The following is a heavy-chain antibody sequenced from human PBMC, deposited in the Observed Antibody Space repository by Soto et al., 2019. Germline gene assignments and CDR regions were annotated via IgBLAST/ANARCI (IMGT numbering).Heavy chain of an antibody. V-gene: IGHV4-59*01. D-gene: IGHD3-3*01. CDR2: IYYSGST. J-gene: IGHJ6*03. Sequence: SDTLSLTCTVSGGSISSYYWSWIRQPPGKGLEWIGYIYYSGSTNYNPSLKSRVTISVDTSKNQFSLNLSSVTAADTAVYYCARVSYDFWSGYYDGYYYYYMDVWGKWTTVTVSS. CDR3: ARVSYDFWSGYYDGYYYYYMDV. CDR1: GGSISSYY.